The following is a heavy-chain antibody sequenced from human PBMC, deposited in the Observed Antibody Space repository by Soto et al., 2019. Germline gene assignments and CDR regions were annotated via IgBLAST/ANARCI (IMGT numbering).Heavy chain of an antibody. CDR2: IIPIFGTA. J-gene: IGHJ3*02. CDR3: ARGVEMATIGAFDI. V-gene: IGHV1-69*13. D-gene: IGHD5-12*01. CDR1: GGTFSSYA. Sequence: SVEVSCKASGGTFSSYAISWVRQAPGQGLEWMGGIIPIFGTANYAQKFQGRVTITADESTSTAYMELSSLRSEDTAVYYCARGVEMATIGAFDIWGQGTMVTVSS.